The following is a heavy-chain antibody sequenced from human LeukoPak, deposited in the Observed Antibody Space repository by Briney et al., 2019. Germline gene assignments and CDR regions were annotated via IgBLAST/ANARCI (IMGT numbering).Heavy chain of an antibody. CDR1: GYSISSGYY. D-gene: IGHD3-10*01. CDR2: IYHSGST. V-gene: IGHV4-38-2*02. CDR3: ARVISGGQKRITMVRGVRRYFDY. J-gene: IGHJ4*02. Sequence: PSETLSLTCTVSGYSISSGYYWGWIRQPPGKGLEWIGSIYHSGSTYYNPSLKSRVTISVDTSKNQFSLKLSSVTAADTAVYYCARVISGGQKRITMVRGVRRYFDYWGQGTLVTVSS.